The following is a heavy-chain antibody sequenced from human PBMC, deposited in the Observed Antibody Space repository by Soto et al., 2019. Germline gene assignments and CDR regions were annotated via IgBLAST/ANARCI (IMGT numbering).Heavy chain of an antibody. CDR3: ARAEWGGGAFDI. D-gene: IGHD1-26*01. V-gene: IGHV1-69*13. CDR1: GGTFSSYA. Sequence: AVKVSCKASGGTFSSYAISWVRQAPGQGLELMGGIIPIFGTANYAQKFQGRVTITADESTSTAYMELSSLRSEDTAVYYCARAEWGGGAFDIWGQGTMVTV. CDR2: IIPIFGTA. J-gene: IGHJ3*02.